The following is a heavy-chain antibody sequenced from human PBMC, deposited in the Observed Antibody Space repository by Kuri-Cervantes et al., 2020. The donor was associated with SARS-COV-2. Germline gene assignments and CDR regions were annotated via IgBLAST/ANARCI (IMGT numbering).Heavy chain of an antibody. D-gene: IGHD6-19*01. CDR2: INYSGTT. CDR1: GGSFSNFL. Sequence: GSLRLCYGVYGGSFSNFLWDWVRQPPGKGLEWIGEINYSGTTNYNPSLKSRVTISVDPSKNLFSLNLTSVTAADTAMYYCARLRRHNDGWFATGYYMDVWGKGTTVTVSS. V-gene: IGHV4-34*01. CDR3: ARLRRHNDGWFATGYYMDV. J-gene: IGHJ6*03.